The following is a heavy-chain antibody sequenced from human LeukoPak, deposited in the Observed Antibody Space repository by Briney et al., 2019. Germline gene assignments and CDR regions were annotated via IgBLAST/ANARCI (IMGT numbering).Heavy chain of an antibody. Sequence: GGSLRLSCAASGFTFSSYSMNWVRQAPGKGLEWVSSISSSSSYICYADSVKGRFTISRDNAKNSLYLQMNSLRAEDTAVYYCARSTRYNWFDPWGQGTLVTVSS. CDR1: GFTFSSYS. CDR3: ARSTRYNWFDP. V-gene: IGHV3-21*01. CDR2: ISSSSSYI. J-gene: IGHJ5*02.